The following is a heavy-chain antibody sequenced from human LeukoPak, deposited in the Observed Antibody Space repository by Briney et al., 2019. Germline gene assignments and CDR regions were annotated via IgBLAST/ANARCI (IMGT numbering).Heavy chain of an antibody. CDR3: AKAAQSLPYYYDSSGYYSNAFDI. J-gene: IGHJ3*02. V-gene: IGHV3-30*18. CDR2: ISYDGSNK. D-gene: IGHD3-22*01. CDR1: EFTVSSYG. Sequence: GGSLRLSCAASEFTVSSYGMHWVRQAPGKGLEWVAVISYDGSNKYYADSVKGRFTISRDNSKNTLYLQMNSLRAEDTAVYYCAKAAQSLPYYYDSSGYYSNAFDIWGQGTMVTVSS.